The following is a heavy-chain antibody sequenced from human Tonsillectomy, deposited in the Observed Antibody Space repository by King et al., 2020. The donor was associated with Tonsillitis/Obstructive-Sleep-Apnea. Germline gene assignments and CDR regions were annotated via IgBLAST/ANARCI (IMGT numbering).Heavy chain of an antibody. CDR3: TTWYGDHYFDY. J-gene: IGHJ4*02. V-gene: IGHV3-15*01. CDR1: GFTFSNAW. D-gene: IGHD4-17*01. CDR2: IKSKTDGGTT. Sequence: EVQLVESGGGLVKPGGSLRLSCAASGFTFSNAWMSWVRQAPGKGLEWVGRIKSKTDGGTTDYAAPVKGRFTISRDDSKNTLYLQMNSLKTEDTAGYYCTTWYGDHYFDYWGQGTLVTVSS.